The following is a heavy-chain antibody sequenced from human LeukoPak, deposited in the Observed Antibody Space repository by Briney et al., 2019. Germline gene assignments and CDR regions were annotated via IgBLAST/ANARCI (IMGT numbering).Heavy chain of an antibody. Sequence: GGSLRLSCAASGFTFSNYWMTWVRQAPGKGLEWVANIKQDGSEKYYADSVEGRFTISRDNAKNSLYLQMNSLRAEDTAVYYCASGSYGDYWGQGTLVTVSS. CDR3: ASGSYGDY. V-gene: IGHV3-7*01. CDR2: IKQDGSEK. CDR1: GFTFSNYW. D-gene: IGHD3-16*01. J-gene: IGHJ4*02.